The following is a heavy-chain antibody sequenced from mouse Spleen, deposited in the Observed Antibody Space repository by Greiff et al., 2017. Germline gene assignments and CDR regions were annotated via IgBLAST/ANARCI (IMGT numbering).Heavy chain of an antibody. CDR3: ARRNYGNYGYAMDY. CDR1: GYTFTSYW. V-gene: IGHV1-59*01. Sequence: QVQLQQPGAELVRPGTSVKLSCKASGYTFTSYWMHWVKQRPGQGLEWIGVIDPSDSYTNYNQKFKGKATLTVDTSSSTAYMQLSSLTSEDSAVYYCARRNYGNYGYAMDYWGQGTSVTVSS. D-gene: IGHD2-1*01. CDR2: IDPSDSYT. J-gene: IGHJ4*01.